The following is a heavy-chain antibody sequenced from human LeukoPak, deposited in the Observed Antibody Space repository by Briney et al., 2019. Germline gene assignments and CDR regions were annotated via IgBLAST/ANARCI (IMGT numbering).Heavy chain of an antibody. CDR3: ARTGGVATPFDY. CDR1: GYXFTSYY. V-gene: IGHV1-46*01. CDR2: INPSGGST. Sequence: ASVNVSCKASGYXFTSYYIHWVRQAPGQGREWLGIINPSGGSTSYAQKFQGRVTMTRDTSTSTVYMELSSLRSEDTAVYYCARTGGVATPFDYWGQGTLVTVSS. J-gene: IGHJ4*02. D-gene: IGHD3-3*01.